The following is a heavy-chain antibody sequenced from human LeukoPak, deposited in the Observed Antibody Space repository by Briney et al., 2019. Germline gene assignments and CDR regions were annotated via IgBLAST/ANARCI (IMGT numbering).Heavy chain of an antibody. CDR2: IIPIFGTA. CDR1: GGTFSSYA. D-gene: IGHD2-15*01. CDR3: AGGSALLALSFDY. J-gene: IGHJ4*02. V-gene: IGHV1-69*13. Sequence: AASVKVSCKASGGTFSSYAISWVRQAPGQGLEWMGGIIPIFGTANYAQKFQGRVTITADESTSTAYMELSSLRSEDTAVYYCAGGSALLALSFDYWGQGTLVTVSS.